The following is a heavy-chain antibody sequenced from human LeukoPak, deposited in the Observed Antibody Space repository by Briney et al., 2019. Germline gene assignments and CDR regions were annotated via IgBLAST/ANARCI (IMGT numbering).Heavy chain of an antibody. V-gene: IGHV3-23*01. Sequence: GGSLRLSCAASGFTFTDSAMTWVRQAPGKGLEWVSAISTSGGDTIYTDSVKDRFTISRDNSKNTLYLQMNSLRAEDTAIYYCAKGGSYAPPDYWGQGTLVTVSS. CDR3: AKGGSYAPPDY. CDR1: GFTFTDSA. D-gene: IGHD1-26*01. J-gene: IGHJ4*02. CDR2: ISTSGGDT.